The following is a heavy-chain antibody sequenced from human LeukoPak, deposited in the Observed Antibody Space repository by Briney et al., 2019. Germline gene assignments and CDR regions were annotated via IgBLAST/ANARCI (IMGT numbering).Heavy chain of an antibody. D-gene: IGHD3-9*01. CDR2: ISYDGSNK. V-gene: IGHV3-30*18. CDR1: GFTFSSYG. J-gene: IGHJ6*04. Sequence: GRSLRLSCAAPGFTFSSYGMHWVREAPGQGLEWLAVISYDGSNKYYADSVKGRFTVSRGNSNNTLYLQMNSLRAEDTAVYYCAKDFVGYYDILTGYYKDYYYYGMDVWGKGTTVTVSS. CDR3: AKDFVGYYDILTGYYKDYYYYGMDV.